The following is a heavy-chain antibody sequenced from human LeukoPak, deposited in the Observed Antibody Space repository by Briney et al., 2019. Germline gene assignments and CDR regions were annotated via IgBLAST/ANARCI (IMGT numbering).Heavy chain of an antibody. J-gene: IGHJ3*02. V-gene: IGHV2-70*20. Sequence: SGPALVKPTQTLTLTCTFSGFSLSTSGMCVSWVRQPPGKALEWLALIDWDDDKYYSTSLKTRLTISKDTSKNQVVLTVTNMDPVDTATYYCARMYSSSDPNAFDIWGQGTMVTVSS. D-gene: IGHD6-6*01. CDR1: GFSLSTSGMC. CDR3: ARMYSSSDPNAFDI. CDR2: IDWDDDK.